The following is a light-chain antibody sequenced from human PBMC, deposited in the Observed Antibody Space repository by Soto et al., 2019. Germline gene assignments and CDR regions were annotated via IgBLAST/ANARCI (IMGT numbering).Light chain of an antibody. J-gene: IGKJ5*01. CDR3: QQYSNRHPFT. CDR1: QRVSHR. V-gene: IGKV3-15*01. Sequence: EMVMTQCPATLSVAPGERATLSCRASQRVSHRLPCYQPQPGPATRLLIYHPPTRATGIPARFSGSGSGTEFTLPIRSLQSADSAAYHCQQYSNRHPFTFGQGTRLEIK. CDR2: HPP.